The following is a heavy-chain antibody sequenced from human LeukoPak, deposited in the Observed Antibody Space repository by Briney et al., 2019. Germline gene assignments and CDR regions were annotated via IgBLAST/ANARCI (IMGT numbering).Heavy chain of an antibody. V-gene: IGHV4-34*01. J-gene: IGHJ4*02. D-gene: IGHD5-12*01. CDR1: GGSFSGYY. CDR3: VRLVGGDIDY. Sequence: PSETLSLTCAVYGGSFSGYYWSWIRQLPGKGLEWIGEINHSGSTNYNPSLKSRVTISVDTSKNQFSLKLSSVTAADTAVYYCVRLVGGDIDYWGQGTLVTVSS. CDR2: INHSGST.